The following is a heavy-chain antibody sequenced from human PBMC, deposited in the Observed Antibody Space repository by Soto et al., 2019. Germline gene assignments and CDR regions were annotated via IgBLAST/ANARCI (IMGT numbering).Heavy chain of an antibody. CDR3: ARPLGGVDWLYALDY. Sequence: EVQLVESGGGLVQPGGSLRLSCAASGFTFSSYWMSWVRQAPGKGLEWVANIKQDGSEKYYVDSVKGRFTISRDNAKHSRYLQRNTVRAEDTAVYYCARPLGGVDWLYALDYWGQGTLVTVSS. D-gene: IGHD3-9*01. J-gene: IGHJ4*02. V-gene: IGHV3-7*01. CDR1: GFTFSSYW. CDR2: IKQDGSEK.